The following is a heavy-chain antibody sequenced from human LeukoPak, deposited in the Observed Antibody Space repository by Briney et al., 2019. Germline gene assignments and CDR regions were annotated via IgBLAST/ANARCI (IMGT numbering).Heavy chain of an antibody. CDR3: AKDLYGDYTPLGY. Sequence: GGSLRLSCAASGFTFDDYAMDWVRQAPGKGLEWVSEISWNSGSMTYADSVKGRFTISRDNAKNSLYLQMNSLRAEDTAVYYCAKDLYGDYTPLGYWGQGTLVTVSS. V-gene: IGHV3-9*01. CDR2: ISWNSGSM. CDR1: GFTFDDYA. D-gene: IGHD4-17*01. J-gene: IGHJ4*02.